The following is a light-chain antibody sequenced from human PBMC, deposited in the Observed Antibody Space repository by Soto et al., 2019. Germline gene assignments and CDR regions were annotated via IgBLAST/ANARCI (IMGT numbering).Light chain of an antibody. CDR2: KAS. CDR3: QQYNSHWAT. V-gene: IGKV1-5*03. Sequence: IQFTQSLSSLSASVEDRVTTPCRASQGISSYLAWYQQKPGKAPKLLIYKASSLESGVPSRFSGSGSGTEFTLTIRGLQPDDFATYYCQQYNSHWATFGQGTKVDI. J-gene: IGKJ1*01. CDR1: QGISSY.